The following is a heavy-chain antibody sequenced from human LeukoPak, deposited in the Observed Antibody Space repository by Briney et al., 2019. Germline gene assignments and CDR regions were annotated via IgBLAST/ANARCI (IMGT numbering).Heavy chain of an antibody. J-gene: IGHJ4*02. CDR1: GYSISSSNW. Sequence: PSDTLSLTCAVSGYSISSSNWWGWIRQPPGKGLEWIGEINHSGSTNYNPSLRSRVTISVDTSKNQFSLKLSSVTAADTAVYYCARHIRYRGFDYWGQGTLVTVSS. CDR2: INHSGST. V-gene: IGHV4-28*01. CDR3: ARHIRYRGFDY. D-gene: IGHD1-26*01.